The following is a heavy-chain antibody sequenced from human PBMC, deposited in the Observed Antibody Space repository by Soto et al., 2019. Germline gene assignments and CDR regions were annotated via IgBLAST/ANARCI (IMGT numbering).Heavy chain of an antibody. CDR2: INHSGST. D-gene: IGHD6-6*01. CDR3: ARRIAARPPYYYYYGMDV. Sequence: ETLSLTCAVYGGSFSGYYWSWIRQPPGKGLEWIGEINHSGSTNYNPSLKGRVTISVDTSKNQFSLKLSSVTAADTAVYYCARRIAARPPYYYYYGMDVWGQGTTVTVS. CDR1: GGSFSGYY. V-gene: IGHV4-34*01. J-gene: IGHJ6*02.